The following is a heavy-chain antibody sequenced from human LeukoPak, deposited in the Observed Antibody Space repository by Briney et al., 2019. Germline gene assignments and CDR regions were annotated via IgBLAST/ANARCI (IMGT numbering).Heavy chain of an antibody. V-gene: IGHV3-53*01. CDR1: GFTVSSNY. D-gene: IGHD3-16*01. CDR2: IYSGGST. Sequence: PGGSLRLSCAASGFTVSSNYMSWVRQAPGKGLEWVSVIYSGGSTYYADSVKGRFTISRDNSKNTLYLQMNSLRAEDTAVYYCARVFWGPDPYFDYWGPGNLVTVSS. CDR3: ARVFWGPDPYFDY. J-gene: IGHJ4*02.